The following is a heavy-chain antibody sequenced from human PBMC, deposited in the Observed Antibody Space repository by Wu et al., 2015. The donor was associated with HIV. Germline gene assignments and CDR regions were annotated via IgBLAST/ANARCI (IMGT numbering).Heavy chain of an antibody. J-gene: IGHJ1*01. CDR3: ASFGYDSSGYLHSPEYFQH. V-gene: IGHV1-69*13. Sequence: QVQLVQSGAEVKKPGSSVKVSCKASGGTFSSYAISWVRQAPGQGLEWMGRIIPIFGTANYAQKFQGRVTITADESTSTAYMELSSLRSEDTAVYYCASFGYDSSGYLHSPEYFQHWGQGTLVTVSS. D-gene: IGHD3-22*01. CDR2: IIPIFGTA. CDR1: GGTFSSYA.